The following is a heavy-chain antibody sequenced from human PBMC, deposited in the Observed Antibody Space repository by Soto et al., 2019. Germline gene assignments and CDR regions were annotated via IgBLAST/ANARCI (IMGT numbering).Heavy chain of an antibody. Sequence: ASVKVSCKASGYTFTSYAMHWVRQAPGQRLEWMGWINAGNGNTKYSQKFQGRVTITRDTSASTAYMELSSLRSEDTAVYYCARVGGYCTNGVCWASYYYYYGMDVWGQGTTVTVSS. J-gene: IGHJ6*02. CDR3: ARVGGYCTNGVCWASYYYYYGMDV. V-gene: IGHV1-3*01. CDR2: INAGNGNT. CDR1: GYTFTSYA. D-gene: IGHD2-8*01.